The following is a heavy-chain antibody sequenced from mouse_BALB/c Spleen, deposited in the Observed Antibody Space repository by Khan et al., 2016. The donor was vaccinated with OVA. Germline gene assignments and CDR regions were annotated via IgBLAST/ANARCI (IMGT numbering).Heavy chain of an antibody. CDR1: GFSLTNYG. Sequence: QVQLQQSGPGLVQPSQSLSITCTVSGFSLTNYGVHWVRQSPGKGLEWLGLIWSGGSTDYNAAFISRLSISKDNSKSQVFFKMNSLQANDTTIYYCAINYDYDEGLTYWGQGTLVTVSA. V-gene: IGHV2-2*02. J-gene: IGHJ3*01. CDR2: IWSGGST. D-gene: IGHD2-4*01. CDR3: AINYDYDEGLTY.